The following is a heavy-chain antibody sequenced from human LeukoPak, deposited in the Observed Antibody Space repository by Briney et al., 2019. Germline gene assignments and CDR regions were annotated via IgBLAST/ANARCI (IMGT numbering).Heavy chain of an antibody. J-gene: IGHJ4*02. V-gene: IGHV4-34*01. CDR2: INHSGST. CDR3: ARGKGSRYSSGWYHY. D-gene: IGHD6-19*01. CDR1: GGSFSGYY. Sequence: PSETLSLTCAVYGGSFSGYYWSWIRQPPGKGLEWIGEINHSGSTNYNPSLKSRVTISVDTSKNQFSLKLSSVTAADTAVYYCARGKGSRYSSGWYHYWGQGTLVTVSS.